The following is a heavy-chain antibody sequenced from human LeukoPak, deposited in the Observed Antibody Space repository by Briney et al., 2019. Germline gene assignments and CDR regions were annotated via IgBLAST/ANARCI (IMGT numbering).Heavy chain of an antibody. CDR2: IIGSVHST. J-gene: IGHJ4*02. CDR1: GFTLTSYA. CDR3: AKHSFDSSGYYSIDY. D-gene: IGHD3-22*01. V-gene: IGHV3-23*01. Sequence: GESLRLSCAASGFTLTSYAMSWVRQAPGKGLEWVSAIIGSVHSTYYADSVKGRFTISRDNSKNTLYLQMNSLRAEDTAVYYCAKHSFDSSGYYSIDYWGQGTLVTVFS.